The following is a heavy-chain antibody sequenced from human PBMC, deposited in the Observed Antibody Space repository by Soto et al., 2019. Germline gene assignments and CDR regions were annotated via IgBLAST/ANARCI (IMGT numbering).Heavy chain of an antibody. Sequence: PSETLSLTCTVSGGSISSSSYYWGWIRQPPGKGLEWIGNINHSGSTNYNPSLKSRVTISVDTSKNQFSLKLSSVTAADTAVYYCARGQKDFDWLLYIHEDWFDPWGQGTLVTVSS. D-gene: IGHD3-9*01. CDR1: GGSISSSSYY. V-gene: IGHV4-39*07. J-gene: IGHJ5*02. CDR2: INHSGST. CDR3: ARGQKDFDWLLYIHEDWFDP.